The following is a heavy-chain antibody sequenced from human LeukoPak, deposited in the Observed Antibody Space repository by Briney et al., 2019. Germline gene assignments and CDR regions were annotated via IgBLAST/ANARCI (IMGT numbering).Heavy chain of an antibody. J-gene: IGHJ3*02. D-gene: IGHD3-10*01. V-gene: IGHV4-34*01. Sequence: SKTLSLTCAVYGGSFSGYYWSWIRQPPGKGLEWIGEINHSGSTNYNPSLKSRVTISVDTSKNQFSLELSSVTAADTAVYYCARGGVFSHDAFDIWGQGTMVTVSS. CDR2: INHSGST. CDR3: ARGGVFSHDAFDI. CDR1: GGSFSGYY.